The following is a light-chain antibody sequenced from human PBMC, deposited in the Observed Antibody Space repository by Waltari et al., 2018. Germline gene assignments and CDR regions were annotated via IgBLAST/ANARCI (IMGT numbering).Light chain of an antibody. CDR2: AAS. Sequence: DIQMTQSPSSLSASVGDRVTITCRASQSISSYLNWYQQKPGKAPKLLIYAASSLQSGVPSRFSGSGSGRDFTLTISSLQPEDFATYYCQQSYSTPPEYTFGQGTKLEIK. CDR1: QSISSY. J-gene: IGKJ2*01. CDR3: QQSYSTPPEYT. V-gene: IGKV1-39*01.